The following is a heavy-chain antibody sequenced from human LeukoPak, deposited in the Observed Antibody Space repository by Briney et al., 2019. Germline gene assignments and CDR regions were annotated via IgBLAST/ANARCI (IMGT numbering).Heavy chain of an antibody. CDR2: INHTGST. CDR3: ARRSHYSGWYV. CDR1: GDSISSSNW. J-gene: IGHJ1*01. V-gene: IGHV4-4*02. D-gene: IGHD6-19*01. Sequence: SETLSLTCAVSGDSISSSNWWSWVRQPPGKGLEWIGEINHTGSTNYNPSLKSRVTISVDTSKNQFSLKLSSVTAADTAVYFCARRSHYSGWYVWGQGTLVTVSS.